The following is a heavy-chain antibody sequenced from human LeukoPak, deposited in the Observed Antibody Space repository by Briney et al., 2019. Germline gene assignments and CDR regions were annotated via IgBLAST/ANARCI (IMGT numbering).Heavy chain of an antibody. J-gene: IGHJ4*02. D-gene: IGHD3-9*01. Sequence: GGSLRLSCAASGFTFSSYSMNWVRQAPGKGLEWVSSISSSSYIYYADSVKGRFTISRDNAKNSLYLQMNSLRAEDTAVYYCARGLGYFDWLLSYYFDYWGQGTLVTVSS. V-gene: IGHV3-21*01. CDR2: ISSSSYI. CDR3: ARGLGYFDWLLSYYFDY. CDR1: GFTFSSYS.